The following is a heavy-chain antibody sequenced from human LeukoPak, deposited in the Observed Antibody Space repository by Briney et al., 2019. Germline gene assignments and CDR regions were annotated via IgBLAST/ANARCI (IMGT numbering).Heavy chain of an antibody. V-gene: IGHV1-8*01. J-gene: IGHJ4*02. CDR3: ARGQMAGIAARRDFDY. D-gene: IGHD6-6*01. CDR2: MNPNSGNT. CDR1: GYTFTSYD. Sequence: VASVKVSCXASGYTFTSYDINWVRLATGQGLEWMGWMNPNSGNTGYAQKFQGRVTMTRNTSISTAYMELSSLRSEDTVVYYCARGQMAGIAARRDFDYWGQGTLVTVSS.